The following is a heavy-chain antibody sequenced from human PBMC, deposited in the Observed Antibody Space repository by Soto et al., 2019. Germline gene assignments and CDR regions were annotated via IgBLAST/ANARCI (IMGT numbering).Heavy chain of an antibody. D-gene: IGHD4-17*01. J-gene: IGHJ4*02. CDR2: IYNSGSP. V-gene: IGHV4-59*08. CDR1: GGSIGSYY. CDR3: ARHGIGDYHAY. Sequence: PSETLSLTCTVSGGSIGSYYWSWIRQPPGKGLGWIGYIYNSGSPNYNPSLKSRGSISVDTSKNQFSLKLNSVTAADTAVYYCARHGIGDYHAYWGQGTLVTVSS.